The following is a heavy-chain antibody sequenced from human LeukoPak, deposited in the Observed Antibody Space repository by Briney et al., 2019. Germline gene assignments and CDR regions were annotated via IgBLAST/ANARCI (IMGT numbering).Heavy chain of an antibody. V-gene: IGHV1-3*01. Sequence: GASVKVSCKTSGYTFSNYARHWVRQAPGQRLEWMAWINADNADNHKTEYSQKFKGRVTVTRDTSASTVYMELSSLRSEDTAVYYCAFGDCGTNCYYFDYWGQGSLVTVSS. CDR3: AFGDCGTNCYYFDY. CDR2: INADNADNHKT. J-gene: IGHJ4*02. D-gene: IGHD2-2*01. CDR1: GYTFSNYA.